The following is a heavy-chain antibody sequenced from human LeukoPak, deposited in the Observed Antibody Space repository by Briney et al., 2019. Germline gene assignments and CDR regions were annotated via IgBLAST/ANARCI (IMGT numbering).Heavy chain of an antibody. Sequence: SETLSLTCTVSGGSISSYYWGWIRQPPGKGLEWIGYIYYSGSTNYNPSLKSRVTISVDTSKSQFSLKLTSVTAADTAVYYCARDNSYNWNYNYYYGMDVWGQGTTVTVSS. V-gene: IGHV4-59*01. D-gene: IGHD1-20*01. CDR1: GGSISSYY. CDR3: ARDNSYNWNYNYYYGMDV. CDR2: IYYSGST. J-gene: IGHJ6*02.